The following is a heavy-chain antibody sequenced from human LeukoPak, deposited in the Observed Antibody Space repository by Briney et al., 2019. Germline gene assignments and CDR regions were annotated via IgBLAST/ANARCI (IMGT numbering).Heavy chain of an antibody. V-gene: IGHV3-23*01. D-gene: IGHD3-10*01. CDR3: AKDEVGSRSGSYAFDY. CDR1: GFTFSSYA. J-gene: IGHJ4*02. CDR2: ISGSGGST. Sequence: GGSLRLSCAASGFTFSSYAMSWVRQAPGKGLEWVSAISGSGGSTYYADSVKGRFTISRDNSKNTLYLQMNSLRAEDTAVYYCAKDEVGSRSGSYAFDYWGQGTLVTVSS.